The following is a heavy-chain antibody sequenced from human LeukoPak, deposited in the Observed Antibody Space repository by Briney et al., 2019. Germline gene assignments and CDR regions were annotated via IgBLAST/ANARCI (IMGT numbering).Heavy chain of an antibody. V-gene: IGHV4-34*01. J-gene: IGHJ4*02. CDR2: INHSGST. CDR3: ARGRQKYGY. Sequence: SETLSLTCAVYGGSFSGYYWSWIRQPPGKGLEWIGEINHSGSTNYNPSLKSRVTISVDTSKNQFSLKLSSVTAADTAVYYCARGRQKYGYWGQGTLVTVSS. CDR1: GGSFSGYY. D-gene: IGHD4-17*01.